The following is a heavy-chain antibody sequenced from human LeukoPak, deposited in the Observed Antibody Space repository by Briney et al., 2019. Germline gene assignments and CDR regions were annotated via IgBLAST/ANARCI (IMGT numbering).Heavy chain of an antibody. J-gene: IGHJ3*02. D-gene: IGHD3-3*01. Sequence: PSETLSLTCTVSGGSISSGSYYWSWIRQPAGKGLEWIGRIYTSGSTNYNPSLKSRVTISVDTSKNQFSLKLSSVTAADTAVYYCAGDYDFWCGYPHAYDAFDIWGQGTMLTVSS. CDR2: IYTSGST. CDR3: AGDYDFWCGYPHAYDAFDI. V-gene: IGHV4-61*02. CDR1: GGSISSGSYY.